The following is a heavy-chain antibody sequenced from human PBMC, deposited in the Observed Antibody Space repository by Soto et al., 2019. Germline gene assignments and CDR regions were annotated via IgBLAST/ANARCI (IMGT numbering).Heavy chain of an antibody. CDR3: ARETTVVTPGGCVWYFDL. V-gene: IGHV4-59*01. CDR2: IYYSGST. CDR1: GGSISSYY. D-gene: IGHD4-17*01. Sequence: PSETLSLTCTVSGGSISSYYWSWIRQPPGKGLEWIGYIYYSGSTNYNPSLKSRVTISVDTSKNQFSLKLSSVTAADTAVYYCARETTVVTPGGCVWYFDLWGRGTLVTVS. J-gene: IGHJ2*01.